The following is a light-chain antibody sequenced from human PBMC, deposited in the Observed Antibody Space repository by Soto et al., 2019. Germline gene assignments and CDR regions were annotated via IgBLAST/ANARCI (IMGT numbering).Light chain of an antibody. Sequence: DIVMTQSPDSLAVSLGERATINCKSSQSVLYSSNNKNYLAWYQQKPGQSPKLLIYWASTRESGVPDRFSGSGSGTAFTLTISSLQAEDVAVYYCHQYYSSPPWTSGQGTKVEVK. CDR3: HQYYSSPPWT. J-gene: IGKJ1*01. V-gene: IGKV4-1*01. CDR2: WAS. CDR1: QSVLYSSNNKNY.